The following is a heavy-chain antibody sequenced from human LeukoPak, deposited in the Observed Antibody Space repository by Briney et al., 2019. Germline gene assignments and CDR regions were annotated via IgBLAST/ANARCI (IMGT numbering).Heavy chain of an antibody. D-gene: IGHD3-10*01. CDR1: GYSFYTYW. V-gene: IGHV5-51*01. CDR3: VRQSLGEFKY. Sequence: GESLKISCKGSGYSFYTYWIAWVRQMPGKGLEWMGIIYPDDSDTRYSPSFQGQVTISADKSIDTAYLQWRSLKASDTGMDYCVRQSLGEFKYWGQGTLVTVSS. J-gene: IGHJ4*02. CDR2: IYPDDSDT.